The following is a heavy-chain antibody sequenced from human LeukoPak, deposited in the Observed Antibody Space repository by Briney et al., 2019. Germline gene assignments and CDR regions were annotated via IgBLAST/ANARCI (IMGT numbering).Heavy chain of an antibody. CDR2: ISSSSSYI. D-gene: IGHD2-2*01. CDR1: GFTFRSYS. Sequence: PGGSLRLSXAASGFTFRSYSMNWVRQAPGKGLEWVSSISSSSSYIYYADSVKGRFTISRDNAKNSLYLQMNSLRAEDTALYYCARDDCSSTSCPMDVWGKGTTVTVSS. V-gene: IGHV3-21*04. J-gene: IGHJ6*03. CDR3: ARDDCSSTSCPMDV.